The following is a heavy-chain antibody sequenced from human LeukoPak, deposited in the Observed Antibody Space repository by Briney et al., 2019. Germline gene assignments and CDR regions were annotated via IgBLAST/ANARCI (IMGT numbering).Heavy chain of an antibody. CDR2: ISAYNGNT. CDR3: ARDRRYFDWLLSLDY. CDR1: GYTFTSYG. D-gene: IGHD3-9*01. J-gene: IGHJ4*02. Sequence: ASVKVSCKASGYTFTSYGISWVRQAPGQGLEWMGWISAYNGNTNYAQKLQGRVTMTTDTSTSTAYMELRSLRSDDTAVYYCARDRRYFDWLLSLDYWGQGTLVTVSS. V-gene: IGHV1-18*01.